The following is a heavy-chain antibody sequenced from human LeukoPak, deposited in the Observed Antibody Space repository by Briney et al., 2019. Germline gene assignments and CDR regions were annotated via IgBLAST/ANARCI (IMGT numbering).Heavy chain of an antibody. CDR1: GGSISTGNW. D-gene: IGHD2-2*01. CDR2: IYYGGPT. J-gene: IGHJ6*02. Sequence: SETLSLTCAVSGGSISTGNWWSWVRQPPGKGLEWIGEIYYGGPTNYNPSLKSRVTISVDKSKNQFTLKLSSVTAADTAVYYCARRMGSSTSRYYYYGMDVWGQGTTVTVSS. V-gene: IGHV4-4*02. CDR3: ARRMGSSTSRYYYYGMDV.